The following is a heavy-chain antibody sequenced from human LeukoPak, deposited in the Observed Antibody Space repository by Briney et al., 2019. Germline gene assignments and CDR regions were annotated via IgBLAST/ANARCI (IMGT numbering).Heavy chain of an antibody. CDR2: IYYSGST. Sequence: SSETLSLTCTVSGGSISSGGYYWSWIRQHPGKGLEWIGYIYYSGSTYYNPSLKSRVTMSVDTSKNQFSLKLSSVTAADTAVYYCARDTTGIAAVRLATPTWFDPWGQGTLVTVSS. V-gene: IGHV4-31*03. D-gene: IGHD6-13*01. J-gene: IGHJ5*02. CDR1: GGSISSGGYY. CDR3: ARDTTGIAAVRLATPTWFDP.